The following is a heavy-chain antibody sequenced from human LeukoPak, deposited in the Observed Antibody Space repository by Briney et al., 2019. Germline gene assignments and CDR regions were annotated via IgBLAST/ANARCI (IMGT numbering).Heavy chain of an antibody. Sequence: GGSLRLSCAASGFTFDDYAMHWVRQAPGKGLEWVSGISWNSGSIGYADSVKGRFTISRDNAKNSLYLQMNSLRAEDTALYYCARESGNGYNLYLDYWGQGTLVTVSS. V-gene: IGHV3-9*01. CDR3: ARESGNGYNLYLDY. J-gene: IGHJ4*02. CDR2: ISWNSGSI. D-gene: IGHD5-24*01. CDR1: GFTFDDYA.